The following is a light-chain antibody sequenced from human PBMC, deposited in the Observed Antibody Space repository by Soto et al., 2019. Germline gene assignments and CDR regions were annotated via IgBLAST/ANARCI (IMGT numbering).Light chain of an antibody. J-gene: IGLJ2*01. V-gene: IGLV4-69*01. Sequence: QLVLTQSPSASASLGASVKLTCTLSSRHSSYAIAWHQQQPEKGPRYLMKLNSDGSHSKGDGIPDRFSGSSSGAERYLTISSLQSEDEADYYCQTWGTGGVVFGGGTQLTVL. CDR2: LNSDGSH. CDR1: SRHSSYA. CDR3: QTWGTGGVV.